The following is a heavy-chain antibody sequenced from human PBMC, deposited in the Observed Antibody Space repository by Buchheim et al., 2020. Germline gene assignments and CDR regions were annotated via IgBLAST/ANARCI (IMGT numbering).Heavy chain of an antibody. V-gene: IGHV4-39*07. CDR1: GGSISSSSYS. D-gene: IGHD7-27*01. Sequence: QLQLQESGPGLVNPSGTLSLTCSVSGGSISSSSYSWGWIRQPPGKGLEWIGSIYYSRSAFYNPALESRVTILVDRSKSQFSLHLNSVTAADTAMYYCASNWGLYYFDYWGQGTL. CDR3: ASNWGLYYFDY. J-gene: IGHJ4*02. CDR2: IYYSRSA.